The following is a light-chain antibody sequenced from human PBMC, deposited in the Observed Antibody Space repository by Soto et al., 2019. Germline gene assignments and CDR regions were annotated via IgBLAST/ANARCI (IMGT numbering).Light chain of an antibody. CDR2: EVS. CDR1: SRDVGGYKY. J-gene: IGLJ1*01. Sequence: QSALTQPASVSGSPGQSITISCTGTSRDVGGYKYVSWFQQHPGKAPKLMIFEVSNRPSGVSNRFSGSKSGNTASLTISGLQAEDEADYYCSSYTSGSTYVFGTGTKVTVL. CDR3: SSYTSGSTYV. V-gene: IGLV2-14*01.